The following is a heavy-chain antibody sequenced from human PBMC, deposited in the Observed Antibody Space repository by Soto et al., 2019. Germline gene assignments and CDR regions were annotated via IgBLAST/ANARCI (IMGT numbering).Heavy chain of an antibody. Sequence: LRLSCAASGFTFSSYAMSWVRQAPGKGLEWVSAISGSGGSTYYADSVKGRFTISRDNSKNTVYLQMDSLRAEDTAVYYCARSLPGTYGAFDLWGQGTMVTVSS. D-gene: IGHD1-7*01. CDR1: GFTFSSYA. J-gene: IGHJ3*01. V-gene: IGHV3-23*01. CDR3: ARSLPGTYGAFDL. CDR2: ISGSGGST.